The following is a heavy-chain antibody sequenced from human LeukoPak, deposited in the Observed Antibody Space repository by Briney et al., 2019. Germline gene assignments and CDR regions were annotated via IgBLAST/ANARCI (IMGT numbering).Heavy chain of an antibody. CDR1: GFTFSSYS. D-gene: IGHD4-17*01. CDR3: ARATVTRWFDP. CDR2: ISSSNSYI. J-gene: IGHJ5*02. V-gene: IGHV3-21*01. Sequence: PGGSLRLSCAASGFTFSSYSMNWVRQAPGKGLEWVSSISSSNSYIYNADSVKGRFTISRDNAKNSLYLQMNSLRAEDTAVYYCARATVTRWFDPWGQGTLVTVSS.